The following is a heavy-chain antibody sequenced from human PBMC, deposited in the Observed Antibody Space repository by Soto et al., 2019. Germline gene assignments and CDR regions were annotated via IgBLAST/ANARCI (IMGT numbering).Heavy chain of an antibody. CDR2: IWYDGTNK. V-gene: IGHV3-33*01. CDR3: ARDSLGGYSSSWYEVSTDYFDY. J-gene: IGHJ4*02. CDR1: GFIFSSYG. D-gene: IGHD6-13*01. Sequence: GGSLRLSCAASGFIFSSYGMHWVRQAPGKGLEWVAVIWYDGTNKYYADSVKGRFTISRDNSKNTQYLQMNSLRVEDTAVYYCARDSLGGYSSSWYEVSTDYFDYWGRGTLVTVSS.